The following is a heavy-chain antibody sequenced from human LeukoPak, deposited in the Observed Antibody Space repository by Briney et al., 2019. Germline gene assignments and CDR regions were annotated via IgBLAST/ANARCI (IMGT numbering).Heavy chain of an antibody. V-gene: IGHV1-2*02. CDR3: ARDEGSSWRYYFDY. CDR2: INPNSGGT. CDR1: GYPFTGNY. J-gene: IGHJ4*02. D-gene: IGHD6-13*01. Sequence: GASVKVSCKASGYPFTGNYMHWVRQAPGQGLEWMGWINPNSGGTKFAQKFQGRVTMTRDTSISTAYMELSRLRSDDTAVYYCARDEGSSWRYYFDYWGQGTLVTVSS.